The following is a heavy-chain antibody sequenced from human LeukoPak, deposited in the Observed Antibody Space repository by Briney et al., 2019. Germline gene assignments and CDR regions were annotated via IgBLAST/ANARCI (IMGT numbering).Heavy chain of an antibody. CDR2: INPNNGGT. D-gene: IGHD6-6*01. CDR3: ARDQAILAGLVLFQH. CDR1: GYTFTGYY. J-gene: IGHJ1*01. Sequence: ASVTVSCKASGYTFTGYYMHWVRQAPGQGLEWMGWINPNNGGTNYAQKFQGRVTMTRDTSISTAYMELSRLRSDDTAVYYCARDQAILAGLVLFQHWGQGTLVTVSS. V-gene: IGHV1-2*02.